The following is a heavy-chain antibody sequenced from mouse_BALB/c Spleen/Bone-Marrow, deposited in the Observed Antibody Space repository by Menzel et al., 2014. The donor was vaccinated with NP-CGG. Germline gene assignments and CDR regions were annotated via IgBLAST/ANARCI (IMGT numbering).Heavy chain of an antibody. D-gene: IGHD4-1*01. CDR3: TRNWDYFDY. CDR2: IRLKSNNYAT. V-gene: IGHV6-6*02. Sequence: EVNLVESGGGLVQPGGSMKLSCVASGFTSSNYWMNWVRQSPEKGLEWVAEIRLKSNNYATHYAESVKGRFTISRDDSKSSVYLQMNNLRAEDTGIYYCTRNWDYFDYWGQGTTLTVSS. J-gene: IGHJ2*01. CDR1: GFTSSNYW.